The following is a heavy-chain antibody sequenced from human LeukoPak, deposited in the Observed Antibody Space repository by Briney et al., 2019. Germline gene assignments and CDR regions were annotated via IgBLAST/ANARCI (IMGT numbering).Heavy chain of an antibody. CDR1: GFTFSSSW. D-gene: IGHD4-23*01. V-gene: IGHV3-7*01. CDR3: AREPAHPTLYMVVNPLFDY. CDR2: IKQEGSEK. Sequence: GGSLRLSCAASGFTFSSSWMSWVRDAPGKGVGWVANIKQEGSEKYYVDSVKGRFTITRDNAKNSLYLQMNSLRAEDTAVYYCAREPAHPTLYMVVNPLFDYWGQGTLVTVSS. J-gene: IGHJ4*02.